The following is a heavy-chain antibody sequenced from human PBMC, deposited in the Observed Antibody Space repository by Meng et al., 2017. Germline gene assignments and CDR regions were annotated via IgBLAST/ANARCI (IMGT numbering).Heavy chain of an antibody. CDR1: GFHFNRYA. CDR2: ISGNGGST. D-gene: IGHD7-27*01. V-gene: IGHV3-23*04. J-gene: IGHJ4*02. Sequence: VQAVGFGGDLVQPGGSLRLSCAASGFHFNRYAMTWVRQAPGKGLEWVSGISGNGGSTFYADSVKGRFTISRDNSKNTLYLQMNSLRVEDTALYYCAKLGSDYWGQGTLVTVSS. CDR3: AKLGSDY.